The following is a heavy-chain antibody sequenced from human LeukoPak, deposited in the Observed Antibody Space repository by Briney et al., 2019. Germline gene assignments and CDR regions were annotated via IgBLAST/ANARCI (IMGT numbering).Heavy chain of an antibody. CDR2: IDPSDSYT. CDR1: GYIFTTYW. Sequence: GESLKISCKGSGYIFTTYWIGWVRQMPGKGLEWMGRIDPSDSYTNYSPSFQGHVTISADKSISTAYLQWSSLKASDTAMYYCARSDVDYGDHYRDWGQGTLVTVSS. J-gene: IGHJ4*02. V-gene: IGHV5-10-1*01. CDR3: ARSDVDYGDHYRD. D-gene: IGHD4-17*01.